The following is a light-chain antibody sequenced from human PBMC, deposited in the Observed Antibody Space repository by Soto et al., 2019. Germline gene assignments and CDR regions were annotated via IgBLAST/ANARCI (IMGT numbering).Light chain of an antibody. CDR2: GNN. Sequence: QSVLTQPPSASGTPGQGLTISCSGSSSNVGRNSVTWYQQLPGTAPKLLIYGNNQRPSGVPDRFSGSKSGTSASLAISGLQSEDEADYYCATWDDYLNVYVFGTGTQLTVL. CDR3: ATWDDYLNVYV. CDR1: SSNVGRNS. J-gene: IGLJ1*01. V-gene: IGLV1-44*01.